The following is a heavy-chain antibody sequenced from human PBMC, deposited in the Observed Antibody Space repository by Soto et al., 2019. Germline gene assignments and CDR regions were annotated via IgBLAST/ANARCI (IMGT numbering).Heavy chain of an antibody. D-gene: IGHD6-13*01. CDR1: GFTFSDYY. CDR3: ARALSAAAGEDWFDP. Sequence: GGSLRLSCAASGFTFSDYYMSWIRQAPGKGLEWVSYISSSGSTIYYADSVKGRFTISRDNAKNSLYLQMNSLRAEDTAVYYCARALSAAAGEDWFDPWGQGTLVTVSS. V-gene: IGHV3-11*01. CDR2: ISSSGSTI. J-gene: IGHJ5*02.